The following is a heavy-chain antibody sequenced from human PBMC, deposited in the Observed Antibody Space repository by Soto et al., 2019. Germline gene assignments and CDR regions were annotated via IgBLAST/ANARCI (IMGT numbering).Heavy chain of an antibody. CDR1: GFTFSTYW. V-gene: IGHV3-74*01. D-gene: IGHD2-2*01. Sequence: PGGSLRLSCAASGFTFSTYWMHWARQLPGKGLVWVSRINSDGSRKTYADSVRGRFTVSRDNAKNTLYLQMNSLRDEDTAVYYCKTDVVVVPSSNGPRDYWGQGTLVTVSS. J-gene: IGHJ4*02. CDR2: INSDGSRK. CDR3: KTDVVVVPSSNGPRDY.